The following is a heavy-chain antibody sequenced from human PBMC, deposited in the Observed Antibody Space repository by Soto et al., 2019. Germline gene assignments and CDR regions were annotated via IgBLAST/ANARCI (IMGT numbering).Heavy chain of an antibody. Sequence: QVQLVQSGAEVKKPGASVKVSCKASGYTFTSYGISWVRQAPGQGLEWMGWISAYNGNTNYAQKLQGRVTMTTDTSTSTAYMELRSLRSDDTAVYYCARVPITIFGVEKENYYYDYMDVWGKGTTVTVSS. D-gene: IGHD3-3*01. CDR2: ISAYNGNT. V-gene: IGHV1-18*01. CDR1: GYTFTSYG. J-gene: IGHJ6*03. CDR3: ARVPITIFGVEKENYYYDYMDV.